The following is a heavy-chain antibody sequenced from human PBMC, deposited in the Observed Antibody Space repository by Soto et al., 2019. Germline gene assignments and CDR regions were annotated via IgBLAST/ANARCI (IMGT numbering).Heavy chain of an antibody. CDR2: ISYDGSNK. V-gene: IGHV3-30*18. CDR3: AKNEGNQPGYYYYYGMEV. J-gene: IGHJ6*02. Sequence: GGSLRLSCAASGFTFSSYGMHWVRQAPGKGLEWVAVISYDGSNKYYADSAKGRFTISRDNSKNTLYLQMNSLRAEDTAVYYCAKNEGNQPGYYYYYGMEVWGQGTTVTV. CDR1: GFTFSSYG.